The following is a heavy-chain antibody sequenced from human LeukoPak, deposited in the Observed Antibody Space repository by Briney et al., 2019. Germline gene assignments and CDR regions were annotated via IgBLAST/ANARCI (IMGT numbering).Heavy chain of an antibody. CDR2: ISSSSSSYI. V-gene: IGHV3-21*01. D-gene: IGHD5-12*01. Sequence: GGSLRLSCAASGFTFSSYSMNWVRQAPGKGLEWVSSISSSSSSYIYYADSVKGRFTISRDNAKNSLYLQMSSLRAEDTAVYYCARARRNIVATPFDYWGQGTLVTVSS. CDR1: GFTFSSYS. J-gene: IGHJ4*02. CDR3: ARARRNIVATPFDY.